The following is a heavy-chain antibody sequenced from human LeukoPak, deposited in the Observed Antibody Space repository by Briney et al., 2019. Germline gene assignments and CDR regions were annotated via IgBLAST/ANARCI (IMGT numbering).Heavy chain of an antibody. V-gene: IGHV3-7*01. D-gene: IGHD3-22*01. J-gene: IGHJ4*02. CDR2: IKQDGSEK. CDR1: GFTFSSYW. Sequence: GGSLRLSCAASGFTFSSYWMSWIRQAPGKGLEWVATIKQDGSEKYYVDSVKGRFTISRDNAKNSLYLQMNSLRAEDTAVYYCARDYYDSSGYYWDFDYWGQGTLVTVSS. CDR3: ARDYYDSSGYYWDFDY.